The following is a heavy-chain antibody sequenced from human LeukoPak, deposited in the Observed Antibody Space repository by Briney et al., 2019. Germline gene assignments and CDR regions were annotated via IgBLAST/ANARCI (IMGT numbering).Heavy chain of an antibody. J-gene: IGHJ5*02. CDR2: INPSGGST. Sequence: ASVKVSCKASGYTFTSYYMHWVRQAPGQGLEWMGIINPSGGSTSYAQKFQGRVTMTRDTSTSTVYMELSSLRSEDTAVYYCARDPTPDIVVVPAAWKGGWFDPWGQGTLVTVSS. D-gene: IGHD2-2*01. V-gene: IGHV1-46*01. CDR1: GYTFTSYY. CDR3: ARDPTPDIVVVPAAWKGGWFDP.